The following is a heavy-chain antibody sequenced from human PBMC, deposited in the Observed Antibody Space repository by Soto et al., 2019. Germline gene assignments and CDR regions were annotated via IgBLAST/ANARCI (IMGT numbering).Heavy chain of an antibody. D-gene: IGHD2-2*01. CDR2: INPSGGST. CDR1: GYTFTSYY. Sequence: QVQLVQSGAEVKKPGASVKVSCKASGYTFTSYYMHWVRQAPGQGLEWMGIINPSGGSTSYAQKFQGRVTMTRDTSTSTVYRELSSLRSEDTAVYYCARDGGYCSSTSCPRDYYYYYGMDVWGQGTTVTVSS. J-gene: IGHJ6*02. V-gene: IGHV1-46*01. CDR3: ARDGGYCSSTSCPRDYYYYYGMDV.